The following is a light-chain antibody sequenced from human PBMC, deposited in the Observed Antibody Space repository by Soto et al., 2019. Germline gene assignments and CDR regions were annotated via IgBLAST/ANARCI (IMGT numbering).Light chain of an antibody. V-gene: IGLV1-40*01. Sequence: QSVLTQPPSVSGAPGQRVTISCTGSSSNIGAGYDVHWYQQLPVTAPILLVYGNSNRTSGVPDRFSGSKSGTSASLAITGLQAEDEADYYCQSYDSSLSGSLFGGGTKLTVL. CDR3: QSYDSSLSGSL. CDR1: SSNIGAGYD. J-gene: IGLJ2*01. CDR2: GNS.